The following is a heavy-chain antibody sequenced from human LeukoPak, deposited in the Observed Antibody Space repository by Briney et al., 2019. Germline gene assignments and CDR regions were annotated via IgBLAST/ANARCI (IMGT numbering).Heavy chain of an antibody. Sequence: GSVNVSCMASGYTFTSYAMHWVRQAPGQRLEWMGWINAGNGNTKYSQKFQGRVTITRDTTASTAYMELSSLRSEDTAVYYCARYEREFDYWGQGTLVTVSS. CDR1: GYTFTSYA. J-gene: IGHJ4*02. V-gene: IGHV1-3*01. D-gene: IGHD3-3*01. CDR2: INAGNGNT. CDR3: ARYEREFDY.